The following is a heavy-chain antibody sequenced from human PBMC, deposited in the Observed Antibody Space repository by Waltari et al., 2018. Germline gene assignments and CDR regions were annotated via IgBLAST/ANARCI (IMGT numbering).Heavy chain of an antibody. Sequence: QVQLVQSGAEVKKPGSSVKVSCKASGGTFSSYAISWVRQAPGQGLEWMGRIIPIFGTANYAQKFQGRVTITADKSTSTAYMELSSLRSEDTAVYYCAGSGGYCSGGSCSLDYWGQGTLVTVSS. D-gene: IGHD2-15*01. CDR2: IIPIFGTA. J-gene: IGHJ4*02. CDR3: AGSGGYCSGGSCSLDY. CDR1: GGTFSSYA. V-gene: IGHV1-69*08.